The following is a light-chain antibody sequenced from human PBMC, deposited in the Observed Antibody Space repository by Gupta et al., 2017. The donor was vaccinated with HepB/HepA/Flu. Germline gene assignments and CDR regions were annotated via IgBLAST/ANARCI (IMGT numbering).Light chain of an antibody. CDR1: SSDVGAYNY. CDR2: DVS. V-gene: IGLV2-14*01. Sequence: QSALPQPASVSGSPGQPITISCTGTSSDVGAYNYVSWYQQHPGKAPKLMIYDVSNRPAGVSNRFSGSKSGNTASLTISGLQAEDEADYYCSSYTSSYTLVFGTGTKVTVL. CDR3: SSYTSSYTLV. J-gene: IGLJ1*01.